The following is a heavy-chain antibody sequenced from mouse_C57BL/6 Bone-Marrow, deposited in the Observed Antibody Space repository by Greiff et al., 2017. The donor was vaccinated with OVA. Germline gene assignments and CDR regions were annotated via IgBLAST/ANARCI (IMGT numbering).Heavy chain of an antibody. D-gene: IGHD2-3*01. CDR2: INPNNGGT. Sequence: VQLQQSGPEPVKPGASVKISCKASGYTFTDYYMNWVKQSHGKSLEWIGDINPNNGGTSYNQKFKGKATLTVDKYSSTAYMELRSLTSEDSAVYYCVGYDGYYGAMDYWGQGTSVTVSS. CDR3: VGYDGYYGAMDY. CDR1: GYTFTDYY. J-gene: IGHJ4*01. V-gene: IGHV1-26*01.